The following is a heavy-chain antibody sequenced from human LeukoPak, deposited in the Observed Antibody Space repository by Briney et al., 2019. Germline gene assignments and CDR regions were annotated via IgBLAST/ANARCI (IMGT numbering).Heavy chain of an antibody. CDR1: GGPLSGYY. CDR2: INHSGST. D-gene: IGHD1-1*01. Sequence: SSETLSLTCAVYGGPLSGYYWSWIRQPPGKGLEWIGEINHSGSTNYNPSLKSRVTISVDTSKNQFSLKLSSVTAADTAVYYCARGSRTTGRGDYWGQGTLVTVSS. V-gene: IGHV4-34*01. CDR3: ARGSRTTGRGDY. J-gene: IGHJ4*02.